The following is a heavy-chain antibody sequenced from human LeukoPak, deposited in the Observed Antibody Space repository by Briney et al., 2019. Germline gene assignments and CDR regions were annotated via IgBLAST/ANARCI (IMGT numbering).Heavy chain of an antibody. J-gene: IGHJ6*03. CDR1: GFSDSMKY. D-gene: IGHD3-10*01. V-gene: IGHV3-53*01. CDR3: ARFSGPGMQHYYYYMDV. Sequence: GESLRLSCAASGFSDSMKYMTWVRQAPGKGLEWVSVIFSGGTTYYADSVKGRFTVSRDNYKKMMYLQMNSLRAEDAAVYYCARFSGPGMQHYYYYMDVWGTGTTVTVSS. CDR2: IFSGGTT.